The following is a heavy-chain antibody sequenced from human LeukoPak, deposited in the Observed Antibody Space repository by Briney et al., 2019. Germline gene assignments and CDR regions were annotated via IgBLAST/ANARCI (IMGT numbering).Heavy chain of an antibody. CDR2: INHSGIF. CDR3: AGQTGPTFDI. CDR1: GFTFSSYA. J-gene: IGHJ3*02. Sequence: GSLRLSCAASGFTFSSYAMSWIRQPPGKGLEWIGEINHSGIFDYNPSLKSRVTISVDTSKKQFSLTLTSVTAADTSVYYCAGQTGPTFDIWGQGTMVTVSS. D-gene: IGHD3-9*01. V-gene: IGHV4-34*08.